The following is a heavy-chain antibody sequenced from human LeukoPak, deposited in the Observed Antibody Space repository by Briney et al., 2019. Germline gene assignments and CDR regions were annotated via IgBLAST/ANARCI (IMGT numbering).Heavy chain of an antibody. CDR2: IYISGST. Sequence: PSETLSLTCTVSGYPISSGYYWGWIRQPAGKGLEWIGRIYISGSTNYNPSLKSRVTMSVDTSKNQFSLKLSSVTAADTAVYYCARDRGTWNDDGFDYWGQGTLVTVSS. CDR3: ARDRGTWNDDGFDY. D-gene: IGHD1-1*01. CDR1: GYPISSGYY. V-gene: IGHV4-4*07. J-gene: IGHJ4*02.